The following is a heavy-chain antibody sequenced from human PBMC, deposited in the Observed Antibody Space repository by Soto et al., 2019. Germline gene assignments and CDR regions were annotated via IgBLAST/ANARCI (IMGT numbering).Heavy chain of an antibody. Sequence: VQLVQSGAEVKKPGASVKVSCKASGYTFTSYAMHWVRQAPGQRLEWMGWINAGNGNTKYSQKFQGRVTITRDTSASTAYMELSSLRSEDTAVYYCARDRSPELLSPAYYYYYMDVWGKGTTVTVSS. D-gene: IGHD2-2*01. CDR1: GYTFTSYA. CDR3: ARDRSPELLSPAYYYYYMDV. CDR2: INAGNGNT. V-gene: IGHV1-3*01. J-gene: IGHJ6*03.